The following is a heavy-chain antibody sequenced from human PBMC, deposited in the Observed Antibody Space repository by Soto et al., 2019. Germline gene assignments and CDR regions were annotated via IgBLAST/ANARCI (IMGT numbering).Heavy chain of an antibody. CDR2: ISYDGNNK. Sequence: GGSLRLSCAASGFTFSNYGMHGVRQAPGKGLEWVAVISYDGNNKYYADSVKGRFTISRDNSKNTLYLQMNSLRAEDTAVYYCAKRYSSGWYYFDYWGQGTLVTVSS. CDR1: GFTFSNYG. J-gene: IGHJ4*02. CDR3: AKRYSSGWYYFDY. V-gene: IGHV3-30*18. D-gene: IGHD6-19*01.